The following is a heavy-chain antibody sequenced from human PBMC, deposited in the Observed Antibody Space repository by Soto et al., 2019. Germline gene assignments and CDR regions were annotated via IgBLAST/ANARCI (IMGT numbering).Heavy chain of an antibody. D-gene: IGHD6-6*01. V-gene: IGHV4-34*01. Sequence: QVQLHQWGAGLLKPSETLSLACSLYSGSLSGYYWSWIRQPPGKGLEWIVEISPSGTTNYSPSLTSRVSISVDTSKNQFSLNLPSLTAADTAVYYCARAPKVSGSAQTRPDFWGQGSLVTVSS. CDR3: ARAPKVSGSAQTRPDF. CDR2: ISPSGTT. J-gene: IGHJ4*02. CDR1: SGSLSGYY.